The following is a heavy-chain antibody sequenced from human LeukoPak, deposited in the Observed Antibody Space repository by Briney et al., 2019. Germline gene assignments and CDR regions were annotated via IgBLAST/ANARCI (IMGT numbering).Heavy chain of an antibody. Sequence: ASVKVSCKASGYTFTDYYMHWVRQAPGQGLEWMGWINPNSGGTNYAQKFQGRVTMTRDTSISTAYMELSRLRSDDTAVYYCARRGSRYCSGGSCYYYYYMDVWGKGTTVTVSS. CDR3: ARRGSRYCSGGSCYYYYYMDV. D-gene: IGHD2-15*01. V-gene: IGHV1-2*02. CDR1: GYTFTDYY. J-gene: IGHJ6*03. CDR2: INPNSGGT.